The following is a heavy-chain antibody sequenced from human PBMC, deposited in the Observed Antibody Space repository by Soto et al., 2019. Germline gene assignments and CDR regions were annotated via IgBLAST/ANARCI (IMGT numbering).Heavy chain of an antibody. CDR2: ISSGSSYI. J-gene: IGHJ5*02. CDR1: GFTFSSYS. Sequence: PGVSLRLSCAVSGFTFSSYSMNWVRQAPGKGLEWVSSISSGSSYIYYADSVKGRFTISRDNAKDSLYLQMNSLRAEDTAVYYCARGYSGFDNWFEPWSQGIPATVSS. CDR3: ARGYSGFDNWFEP. D-gene: IGHD1-26*01. V-gene: IGHV3-21*01.